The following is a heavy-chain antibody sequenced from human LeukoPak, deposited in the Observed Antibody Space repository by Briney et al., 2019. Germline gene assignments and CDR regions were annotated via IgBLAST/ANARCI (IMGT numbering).Heavy chain of an antibody. J-gene: IGHJ4*02. CDR3: ARDSSWHVPVPENPVAFDY. Sequence: PGGSLRLSCAASGFTFSSYGMDWVRQAPGKGPEWVSYISSTSTTKSYSDSVKGRFTISRDNAKNSLYLQMNSLRAEDTAMYYCARDSSWHVPVPENPVAFDYWGQGTLVTVSS. CDR1: GFTFSSYG. CDR2: ISSTSTTK. V-gene: IGHV3-48*01. D-gene: IGHD6-13*01.